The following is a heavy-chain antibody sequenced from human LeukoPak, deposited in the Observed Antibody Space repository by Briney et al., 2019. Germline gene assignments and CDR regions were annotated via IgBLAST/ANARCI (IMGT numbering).Heavy chain of an antibody. CDR1: GFTFSSYA. CDR3: AKDRLGYNWNPVLYDY. V-gene: IGHV3-23*01. CDR2: ISGSGGST. D-gene: IGHD1-20*01. Sequence: SGGSLRLSCAASGFTFSSYAMSWVRQAPGKGLEWVSSISGSGGSTYYADSVKGRFTISRNNSKNTLYLQMNSLRAEDTAVYYCAKDRLGYNWNPVLYDYWGQGTLVTVSS. J-gene: IGHJ4*02.